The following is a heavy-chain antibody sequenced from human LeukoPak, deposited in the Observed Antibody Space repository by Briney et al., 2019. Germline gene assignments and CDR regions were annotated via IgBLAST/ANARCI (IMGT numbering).Heavy chain of an antibody. D-gene: IGHD6-13*01. V-gene: IGHV3-30*04. CDR1: GFTFSSYA. CDR2: ISYDGSNK. J-gene: IGHJ3*02. Sequence: QPGRSLRLSCAASGFTFSSYAMHWVRQAPGKGLEWVAVISYDGSNKYYADSVKGRFTISRDNSKNTLYLQMNSLRAEDTAVYYCARGPPPFYSSSWYPSAFDIWGQGTMVTVSS. CDR3: ARGPPPFYSSSWYPSAFDI.